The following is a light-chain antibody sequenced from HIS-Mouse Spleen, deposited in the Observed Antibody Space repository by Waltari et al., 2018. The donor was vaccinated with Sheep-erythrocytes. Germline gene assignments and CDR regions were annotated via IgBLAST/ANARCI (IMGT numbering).Light chain of an antibody. CDR3: YSTDSSGNHWV. CDR2: EDS. J-gene: IGLJ3*02. CDR1: AFHKKL. Sequence: SYELTQPPSVSVSPGKTVRLNRSGDAFHKKLSSWYQQQSGPAPVLVIYEDSKRPSGIPDRFSGSSSGTMATLTISGAQVEDDADYYCYSTDSSGNHWVFGGGTKLTVL. V-gene: IGLV3-10*01.